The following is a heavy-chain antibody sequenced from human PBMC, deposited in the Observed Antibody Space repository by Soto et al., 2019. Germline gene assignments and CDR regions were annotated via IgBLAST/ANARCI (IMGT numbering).Heavy chain of an antibody. D-gene: IGHD6-19*01. Sequence: SETLSFTGTVSCGSISRQYLSWIRQPARRGLEWLGRIDGNXVTNKNPSRKSRVTMSVDTSENQCSMKVSSVTASDTAVYYCARVPTQTGSGWYLYYFDDWGQGPLVTVSS. CDR3: ARVPTQTGSGWYLYYFDD. V-gene: IGHV4-4*07. CDR2: IDGNXVT. J-gene: IGHJ4*02. CDR1: CGSISRQY.